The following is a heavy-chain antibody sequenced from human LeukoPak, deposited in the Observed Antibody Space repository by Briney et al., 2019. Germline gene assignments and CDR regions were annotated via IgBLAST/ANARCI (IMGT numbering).Heavy chain of an antibody. Sequence: GGSLRLSCSASGFTFSSYAMKWVRQAPGKGLEWVAVISYDGGNKYYADSVKGRFTISRDNSMNTLYLQMNSLRAEDTAVYYGAEGGYYAGGQDAFDYWGQGTMVTVSS. CDR1: GFTFSSYA. CDR2: ISYDGGNK. V-gene: IGHV3-30-3*01. D-gene: IGHD1-26*01. J-gene: IGHJ3*01. CDR3: AEGGYYAGGQDAFDY.